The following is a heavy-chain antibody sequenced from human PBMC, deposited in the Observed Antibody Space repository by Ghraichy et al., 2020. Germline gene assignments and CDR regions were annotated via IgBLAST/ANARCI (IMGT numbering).Heavy chain of an antibody. Sequence: SETLSLTCAVSGGSISSSNWWSWVRQPPGKGLEWIGEIYHSGSTNYNPSLKSRVTISVDKSKNQFSLKLSSVTAADTAVYYCARFRRYCGGDCLTLGEWHYYGMDVWGQGTTVTVSS. V-gene: IGHV4-4*02. CDR2: IYHSGST. D-gene: IGHD2-21*02. CDR1: GGSISSSNW. J-gene: IGHJ6*02. CDR3: ARFRRYCGGDCLTLGEWHYYGMDV.